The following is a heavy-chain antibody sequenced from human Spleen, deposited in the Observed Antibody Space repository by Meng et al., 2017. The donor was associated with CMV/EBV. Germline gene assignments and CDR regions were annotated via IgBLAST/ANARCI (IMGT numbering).Heavy chain of an antibody. CDR2: ISKDGSNK. V-gene: IGHV3-30*03. CDR3: ARSGFDWLSPFDY. CDR1: GFTFSKFW. Sequence: GESLKISCAASGFTFSKFWMNWVRQAPGKGLEWVAVISKDGSNKYNADSVKGRFTISRDNSKNMVHLQMNNLRTADTAVYYCARSGFDWLSPFDYWGQGTLVTVSS. D-gene: IGHD3-9*01. J-gene: IGHJ4*02.